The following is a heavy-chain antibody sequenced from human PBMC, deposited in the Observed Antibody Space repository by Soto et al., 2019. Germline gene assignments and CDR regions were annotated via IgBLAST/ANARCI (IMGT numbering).Heavy chain of an antibody. CDR3: TRDTYDFWSGYLSYYYYMDV. J-gene: IGHJ6*03. Sequence: PGGSLRLSCTASGFTFGDYAMSWFRQAPGKGLEWVGFIRSKAYGGTTEYAASVKGRFTISRDDSKSIAYLQMNSLKTEDTAVYYCTRDTYDFWSGYLSYYYYMDVWGKGTTVTVSS. V-gene: IGHV3-49*03. D-gene: IGHD3-3*01. CDR1: GFTFGDYA. CDR2: IRSKAYGGTT.